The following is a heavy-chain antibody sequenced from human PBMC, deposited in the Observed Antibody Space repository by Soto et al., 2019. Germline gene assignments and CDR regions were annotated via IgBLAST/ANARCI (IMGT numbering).Heavy chain of an antibody. D-gene: IGHD2-2*01. CDR2: INPNSGGT. J-gene: IGHJ3*02. Sequence: ASVKVSCKASGYTFTGYYMHWVLQAPGQGLEWMGWINPNSGGTNYAQKFQGWVTMTRDTSISTAYMELSRLRSDDTAVYYCARVGQLPRKGAFDIWGQGAMVTV. CDR1: GYTFTGYY. V-gene: IGHV1-2*04. CDR3: ARVGQLPRKGAFDI.